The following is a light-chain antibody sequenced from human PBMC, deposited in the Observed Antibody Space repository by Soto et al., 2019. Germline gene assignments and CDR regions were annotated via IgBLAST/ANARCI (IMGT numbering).Light chain of an antibody. CDR1: SSDVGGYNY. CDR2: DVS. CDR3: SSYTRSSIVV. V-gene: IGLV2-14*01. J-gene: IGLJ2*01. Sequence: LTQPASVSGSPGQSITISCTGTSSDVGGYNYVSWYQQHPGKAPKVMIYDVSDRPSGVSNRFSGSKSGNTASLTISGLQAEDEADYYCSSYTRSSIVVFGGGTKLTVL.